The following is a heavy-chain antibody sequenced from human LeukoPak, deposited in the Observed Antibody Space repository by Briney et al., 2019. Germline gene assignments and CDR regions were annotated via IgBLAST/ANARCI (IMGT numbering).Heavy chain of an antibody. J-gene: IGHJ5*02. Sequence: GGSLRLSCAASGFTFSSYSMNWVRQAPGKGPEWVSSISSSSSYIYYADSVKGRFTISRDNAKNSLYLQMNSLRAEDTAVYYCASRGYSGYYNWFDPWGQGTLVTVSS. CDR3: ASRGYSGYYNWFDP. CDR2: ISSSSSYI. V-gene: IGHV3-21*01. CDR1: GFTFSSYS. D-gene: IGHD5-12*01.